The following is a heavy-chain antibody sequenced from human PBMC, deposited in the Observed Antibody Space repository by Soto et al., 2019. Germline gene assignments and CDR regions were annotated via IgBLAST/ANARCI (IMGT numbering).Heavy chain of an antibody. CDR2: IYYSGST. CDR1: GGSISSGGYY. J-gene: IGHJ4*02. CDR3: ARGTGGYSSSWYFDY. Sequence: SETLSLTCTVSGGSISSGGYYWSWIRQHPGKGLEWIGYIYYSGSTYYNPSLKSRVTISVDTSKNQFSLKLSSVTAADTAVYYCARGTGGYSSSWYFDYWGQGTLVTVSS. D-gene: IGHD6-13*01. V-gene: IGHV4-31*03.